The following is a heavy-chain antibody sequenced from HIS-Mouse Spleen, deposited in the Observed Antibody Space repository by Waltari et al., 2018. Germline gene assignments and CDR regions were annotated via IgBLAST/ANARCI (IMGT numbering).Heavy chain of an antibody. CDR3: ARVSSGGSDFDY. Sequence: QVQLVQSGAEVKKPGASVKVSCKAPGYTFTGYYMHWVRQAPGQGLEWVGWINPSRGGTNYAQKFQGRVTMTRDTSISTAYMELSRLRSDDTAVYYCARVSSGGSDFDYWGQGTLVTVSS. J-gene: IGHJ4*02. CDR1: GYTFTGYY. V-gene: IGHV1-2*02. CDR2: INPSRGGT. D-gene: IGHD3-16*01.